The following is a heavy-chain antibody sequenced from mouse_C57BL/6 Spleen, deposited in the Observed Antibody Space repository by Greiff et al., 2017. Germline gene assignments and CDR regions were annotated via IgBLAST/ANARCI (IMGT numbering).Heavy chain of an antibody. J-gene: IGHJ1*03. Sequence: VQLQQSGPELVKPGASVKISCKASGYTFTDYYINWVKQRPGQGLEWIGWIFPGSGSTYYNEKFKGKATLTVDKSSSTAYMLLSSLTSEDSAVYFCARAEGHYGSSPYWYFDVWGTGTTVTVSS. CDR2: IFPGSGST. D-gene: IGHD1-1*01. CDR3: ARAEGHYGSSPYWYFDV. CDR1: GYTFTDYY. V-gene: IGHV1-75*01.